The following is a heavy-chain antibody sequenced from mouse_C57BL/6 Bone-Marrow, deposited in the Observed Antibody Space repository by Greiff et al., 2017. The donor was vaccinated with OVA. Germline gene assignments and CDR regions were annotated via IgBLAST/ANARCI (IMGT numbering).Heavy chain of an antibody. CDR2: INPGSGGT. CDR3: ARDSPWFAY. CDR1: GYAFTNYL. J-gene: IGHJ3*01. Sequence: QVQLKESGAELVRPGPSVKVSCKASGYAFTNYLIEWVKQRPGQGLEWIGVINPGSGGTNYNEKFKGKATRTADKSSSTSYIQLSSLTSEDSAVYFCARDSPWFAYWGQVTLVTVAA. V-gene: IGHV1-54*01.